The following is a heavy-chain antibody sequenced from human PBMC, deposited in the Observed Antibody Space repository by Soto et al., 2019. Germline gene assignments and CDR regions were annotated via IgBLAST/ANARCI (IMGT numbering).Heavy chain of an antibody. CDR2: IDTDGTNT. J-gene: IGHJ4*02. V-gene: IGHV3-74*01. CDR1: GFIFSNYW. D-gene: IGHD1-26*01. Sequence: EVQLVESGGGLVQPGVSLRLSCAASGFIFSNYWMYWVRQAPGKGLVWVSRIDTDGTNTHYADSVKGRFTISRDNAKNTLSLQMNSLRAEDTAVYYCARGGSYGDYWGQGTLVTVSS. CDR3: ARGGSYGDY.